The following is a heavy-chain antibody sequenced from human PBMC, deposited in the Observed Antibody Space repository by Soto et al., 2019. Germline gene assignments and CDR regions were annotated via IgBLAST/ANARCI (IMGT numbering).Heavy chain of an antibody. J-gene: IGHJ6*02. CDR2: IIPIFGTA. Sequence: GASVKVSCKASGGTFSSYAISWVRQAPGQGLELMGGIIPIFGTANYAQKFQGRVTITADKSTSTAYMELSSLRSEDTAVYYCAREPVIAAPLYGMDVWGQGTTVTVYS. V-gene: IGHV1-69*06. CDR1: GGTFSSYA. CDR3: AREPVIAAPLYGMDV. D-gene: IGHD6-6*01.